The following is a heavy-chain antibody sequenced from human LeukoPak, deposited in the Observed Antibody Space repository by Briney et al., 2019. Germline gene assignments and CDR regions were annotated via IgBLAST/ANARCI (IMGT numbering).Heavy chain of an antibody. CDR2: ISSSSSYI. Sequence: AGGSLRLSCAASGFTFSSYSMSWVRQAPGKGLEWVSSISSSSSYIYYADSVKGRFTISRDNAKNSLYLQMNSLRAEDTAVYYCARGCDSSSYPDSYWGQGTLVTVSS. V-gene: IGHV3-21*01. CDR1: GFTFSSYS. CDR3: ARGCDSSSYPDSY. J-gene: IGHJ4*02. D-gene: IGHD6-13*01.